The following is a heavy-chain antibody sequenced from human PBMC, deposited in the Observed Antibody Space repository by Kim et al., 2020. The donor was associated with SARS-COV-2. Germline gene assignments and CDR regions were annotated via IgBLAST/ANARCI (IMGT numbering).Heavy chain of an antibody. CDR3: ARHSDSDY. D-gene: IGHD4-4*01. V-gene: IGHV3-21*01. CDR1: GFTFSIYT. Sequence: GGSLRLSCAASGFTFSIYTMIWVRQAPGKGLEWVSSITSNSYIYYEDSVKGRFTISRDNAKNSLYLQMNNRRAEDTALYYCARHSDSDYWGQGTLVTVSS. CDR2: ITSNSYI. J-gene: IGHJ4*02.